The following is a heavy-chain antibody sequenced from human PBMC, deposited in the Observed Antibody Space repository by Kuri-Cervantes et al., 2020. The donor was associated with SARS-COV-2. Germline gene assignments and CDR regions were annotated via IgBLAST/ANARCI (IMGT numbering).Heavy chain of an antibody. D-gene: IGHD1-26*01. Sequence: SVKVSCKASGGTFSSYAISWVRQAPGQGLEWMGGIIPIFGTANYAQKFQGRVTITTDESTSTAYMELSSLRSEDAAVYYCARERASGWAGDFDYWGQGTLVTVSS. J-gene: IGHJ4*02. CDR2: IIPIFGTA. CDR3: ARERASGWAGDFDY. V-gene: IGHV1-69*05. CDR1: GGTFSSYA.